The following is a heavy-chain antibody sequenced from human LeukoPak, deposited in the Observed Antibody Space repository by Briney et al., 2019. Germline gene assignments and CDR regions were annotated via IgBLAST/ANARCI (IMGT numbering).Heavy chain of an antibody. Sequence: GGSLRLSCAASEFTFSSYNMNWVRQAPGKGLEWVSSVSSSGKYIYYADSVKGRFTISRDNTKNSLYLQMNSLRAEDTAVYYCAREPFWSGYYSNLHFDYWGQGTLVTVSS. CDR3: AREPFWSGYYSNLHFDY. CDR2: VSSSGKYI. CDR1: EFTFSSYN. J-gene: IGHJ4*02. V-gene: IGHV3-21*01. D-gene: IGHD3-3*01.